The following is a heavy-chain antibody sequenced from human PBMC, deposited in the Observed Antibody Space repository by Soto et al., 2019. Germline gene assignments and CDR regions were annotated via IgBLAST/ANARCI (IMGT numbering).Heavy chain of an antibody. CDR3: ARLPKGSLVTA. CDR1: GFRFSDHS. V-gene: IGHV3-48*02. J-gene: IGHJ4*02. Sequence: VQLVESGGGLVSPGGSLTLSCVGSGFRFSDHSMHWVRRAPGTGLQWLSYISSSGDTTQYADSVRGRFTVSRDNAKNSVFLRMDSLRDEDTAMYYCARLPKGSLVTAWGQGTLVTVSS. CDR2: ISSSGDTT. D-gene: IGHD2-21*02.